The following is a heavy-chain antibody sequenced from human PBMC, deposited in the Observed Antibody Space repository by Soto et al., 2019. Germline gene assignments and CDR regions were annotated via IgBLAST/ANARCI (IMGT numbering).Heavy chain of an antibody. CDR2: ISRSSSYI. CDR1: GFTFSNYT. CDR3: ASPAGGSYLRY. J-gene: IGHJ4*02. V-gene: IGHV3-21*01. D-gene: IGHD1-26*01. Sequence: EVQLVESGGGLVKPGGSLRLSCAASGFTFSNYTMIWVRQAPGKGLEWVSSISRSSSYIYFADSVKGRFTISRDNAENSLYLQMNSLRAEATAVYYFASPAGGSYLRYWGQGTLVTVSS.